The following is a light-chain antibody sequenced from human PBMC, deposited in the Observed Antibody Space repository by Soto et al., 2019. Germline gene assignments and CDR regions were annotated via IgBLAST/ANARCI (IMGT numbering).Light chain of an antibody. J-gene: IGLJ1*01. Sequence: QSVLTQPASVSGSPGRSITISCTGTSSDFGGYNCVSWYQQHPDKAPKLMIYDVNNRPSGVSNRFSGSKSGNTASLTISGLQAEDEADYYCSSYSSSTTLGVFGTGTKVTVL. CDR2: DVN. CDR3: SSYSSSTTLGV. V-gene: IGLV2-14*01. CDR1: SSDFGGYNC.